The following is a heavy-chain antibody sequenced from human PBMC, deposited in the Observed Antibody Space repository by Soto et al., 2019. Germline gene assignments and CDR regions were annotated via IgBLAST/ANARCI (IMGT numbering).Heavy chain of an antibody. J-gene: IGHJ4*02. Sequence: SETLSLTCTVSGFPVSSSISYWGWIRQPPGKGLEWIGSIYYSGSTSYNPSLKSRVTISVDTTKNQFSLKLSSVTAEDTAVYYCAREPRSWGQGTLVTVSS. CDR1: GFPVSSSISY. V-gene: IGHV4-39*07. CDR2: IYYSGST. CDR3: AREPRS.